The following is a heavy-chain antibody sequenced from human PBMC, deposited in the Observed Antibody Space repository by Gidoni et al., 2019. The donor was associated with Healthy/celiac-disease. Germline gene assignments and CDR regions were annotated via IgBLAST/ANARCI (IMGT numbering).Heavy chain of an antibody. Sequence: EVQLVESGEGLVKPGGSVRLSCAASGSTSINARLSWPRKAPGKGLEWVGRIKSKTDGGTTDYAAPVKGRFTSSRDDSKNTLYLQMNSLKTEDTAVYYCTTDGTGTLWFGEPTGDFDYWGQGTLVTVSS. V-gene: IGHV3-15*01. D-gene: IGHD3-10*01. CDR2: IKSKTDGGTT. CDR1: GSTSINAR. J-gene: IGHJ4*02. CDR3: TTDGTGTLWFGEPTGDFDY.